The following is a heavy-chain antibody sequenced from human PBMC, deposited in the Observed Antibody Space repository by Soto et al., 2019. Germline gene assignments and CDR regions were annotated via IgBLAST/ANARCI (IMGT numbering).Heavy chain of an antibody. CDR1: GFTFSSYN. D-gene: IGHD2-15*01. V-gene: IGHV3-64*02. Sequence: EVQLVESGEGLVQPGGSLRLSCAASGFTFSSYNIHWIRQAPGKGLEFVSAISRSGDRTYYADSVKGRFTITRDNSKNXXXXXXXXLXXXXXAXXXXARXRCSSGQCYYFDYWGRGALVSVSS. CDR2: ISRSGDRT. CDR3: ARXRCSSGQCYYFDY. J-gene: IGHJ4*02.